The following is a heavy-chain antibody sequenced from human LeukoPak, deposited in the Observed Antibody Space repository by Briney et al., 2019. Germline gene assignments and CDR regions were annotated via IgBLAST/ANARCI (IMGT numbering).Heavy chain of an antibody. CDR2: ISYDGSNK. D-gene: IGHD1-26*01. CDR3: ARSDIVGATRGIYY. V-gene: IGHV3-30-3*01. Sequence: GGSLRLSCAASGFTFSSYAMHWVRQAPGKGLEWVAVISYDGSNKYYADSVKGRFTISRDNSKNTLYLQMNSLRAEDTAVYYCARSDIVGATRGIYYWGQGTLVTVSS. J-gene: IGHJ4*02. CDR1: GFTFSSYA.